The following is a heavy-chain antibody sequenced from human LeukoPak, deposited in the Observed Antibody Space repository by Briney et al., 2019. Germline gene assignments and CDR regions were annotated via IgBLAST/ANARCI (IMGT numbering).Heavy chain of an antibody. J-gene: IGHJ6*02. CDR3: ASEYQLLNYYYYGMDV. CDR2: IIPIIGIA. CDR1: GGTFTSYT. V-gene: IGHV1-69*02. D-gene: IGHD2-2*01. Sequence: SVKVSCKASGGTFTSYTISWVRQSPGQALEWVGRIIPIIGIANYAKKFQGRVTITADKSTSTAYMDLGSLRSEDTAVYYCASEYQLLNYYYYGMDVWGQGTTVTVSS.